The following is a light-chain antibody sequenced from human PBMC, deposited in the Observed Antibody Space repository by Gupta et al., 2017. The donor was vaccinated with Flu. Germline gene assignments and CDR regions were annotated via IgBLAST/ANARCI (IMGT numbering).Light chain of an antibody. V-gene: IGLV1-51*01. CDR3: GTWDFSLTAGV. CDR2: DNY. CDR1: SSNIGNNY. Sequence: QSVLTQPPSVSAAPGQKVTISCSGSSSNIGNNYVSWYQQLPGTAPKLLIYDNYNRPSGIPDRFSGSKSGTSATLGITGLQTGDEADYYCGTWDFSLTAGVFGGGTKLTVL. J-gene: IGLJ3*02.